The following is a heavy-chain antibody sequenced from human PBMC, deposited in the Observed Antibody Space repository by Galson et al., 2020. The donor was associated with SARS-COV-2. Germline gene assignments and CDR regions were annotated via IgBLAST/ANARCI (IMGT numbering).Heavy chain of an antibody. CDR1: GGSISSSSYY. CDR2: IHYSGST. J-gene: IGHJ3*02. Sequence: ASETLSLTCTVSGGSISSSSYYWGWIRQPPGKGLEWIATIHYSGSTRYNPSFKSRVTISVDTSKSQFSLELNSVTAADTAVYYCARLGRYSSTWEDVFDIWGQGTTVTVSS. D-gene: IGHD6-13*01. CDR3: ARLGRYSSTWEDVFDI. V-gene: IGHV4-39*01.